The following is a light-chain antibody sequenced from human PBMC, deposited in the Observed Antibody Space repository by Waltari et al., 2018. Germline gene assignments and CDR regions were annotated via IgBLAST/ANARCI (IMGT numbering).Light chain of an antibody. CDR1: LGPSSYA. Sequence: QVLLTQSPSASASLGASVKPTCTLTLGPSSYAIAWHPQQPEKGPRYLMKVNSDGSHSKGDVIPDRFSGSSSGTERYLTISRLQSDDEADYYCQTWDTGTVVFGGGTKLTVL. CDR2: VNSDGSH. V-gene: IGLV4-69*02. J-gene: IGLJ2*01. CDR3: QTWDTGTVV.